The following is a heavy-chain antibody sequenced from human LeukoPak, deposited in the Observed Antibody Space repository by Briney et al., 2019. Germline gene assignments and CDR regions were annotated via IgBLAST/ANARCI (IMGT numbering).Heavy chain of an antibody. J-gene: IGHJ3*02. V-gene: IGHV4-59*01. Sequence: PSETLSLTCTVSGGSISRYYWSWIRQPPGKGLEWIGYIYYSGSTNYNPSLKSRVTISVDTSKNQFSLKLSSVTAADTAVYYCARDSSRDYVWGSYRWGAFDIWGQGTMVTVSS. CDR3: ARDSSRDYVWGSYRWGAFDI. CDR1: GGSISRYY. CDR2: IYYSGST. D-gene: IGHD3-16*02.